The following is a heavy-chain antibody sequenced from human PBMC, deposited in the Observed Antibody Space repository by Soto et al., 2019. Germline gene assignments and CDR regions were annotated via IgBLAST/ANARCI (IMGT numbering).Heavy chain of an antibody. CDR2: IYYSGST. D-gene: IGHD6-13*01. J-gene: IGHJ3*01. CDR3: AREGYSSSWYAGGAFDV. CDR1: GGSISSYY. V-gene: IGHV4-59*01. Sequence: QVQLQESGPGLVKPSETLSLTCTVSGGSISSYYWSWIRQPPGKGLEWIGYIYYSGSTNYNPSLKGRVNMSVDTSKNQFSLKQRSVTAADTAVYYCAREGYSSSWYAGGAFDVWGQGTMVTVSS.